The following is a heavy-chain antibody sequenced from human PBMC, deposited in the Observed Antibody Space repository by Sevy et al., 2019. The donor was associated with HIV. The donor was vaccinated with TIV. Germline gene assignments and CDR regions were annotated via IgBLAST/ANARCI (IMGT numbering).Heavy chain of an antibody. D-gene: IGHD6-19*01. Sequence: GGSLRLSCAASEFMFSTYAMHWVRQAPGKGLEWVAVISYDGSSHYYADSVKGRFTISRDNSKNTLFLQMNSLRLEDTAFYYRARDAGYITDWYPSDYWGQGTLVTVSS. V-gene: IGHV3-30-3*01. CDR1: EFMFSTYA. CDR2: ISYDGSSH. CDR3: ARDAGYITDWYPSDY. J-gene: IGHJ4*02.